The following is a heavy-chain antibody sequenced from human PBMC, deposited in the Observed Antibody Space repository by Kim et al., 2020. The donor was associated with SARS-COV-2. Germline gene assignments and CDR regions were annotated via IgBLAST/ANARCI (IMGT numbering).Heavy chain of an antibody. D-gene: IGHD5-12*01. Sequence: SETLSLTCTVSGGSIRSYYWNWIRQTPGMGLEWIGYIYFTGSTNYSPSLKSRVTISVDTSNNQFSLNLTSVTAADTAVYYCARGAYSGYISAFDIWGQGTMVTVSS. CDR3: ARGAYSGYISAFDI. CDR2: IYFTGST. CDR1: GGSIRSYY. V-gene: IGHV4-59*01. J-gene: IGHJ3*02.